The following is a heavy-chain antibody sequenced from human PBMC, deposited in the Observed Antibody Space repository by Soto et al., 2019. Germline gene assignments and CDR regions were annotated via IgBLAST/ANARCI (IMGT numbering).Heavy chain of an antibody. CDR1: GFTFSTYW. CDR3: ARSGVIVVGLDV. Sequence: VQLVESGGGLVQPGGSLRLSCAGTGFTFSTYWMHWVRQVPGKGLEWVSRVKTDGTNTGYADSVKGRFTISRDNAKNTLYLEMNNLRADDTAVYYCARSGVIVVGLDVWGQGTTVTVSS. D-gene: IGHD3-22*01. V-gene: IGHV3-74*01. J-gene: IGHJ6*02. CDR2: VKTDGTNT.